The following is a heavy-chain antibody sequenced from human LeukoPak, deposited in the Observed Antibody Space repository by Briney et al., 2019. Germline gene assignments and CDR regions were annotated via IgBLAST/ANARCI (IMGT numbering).Heavy chain of an antibody. Sequence: PGGSLRLSCAASGFTFSRYWMHWVRQAPGKGLVWVSRINSDGRSTNFADSVKGRFTISRDNSKNTLYLQMNSLRAEDTAVYYCARGNTGALDYWGQGTLVTVSS. CDR2: INSDGRST. D-gene: IGHD3-10*01. CDR3: ARGNTGALDY. V-gene: IGHV3-74*01. CDR1: GFTFSRYW. J-gene: IGHJ4*02.